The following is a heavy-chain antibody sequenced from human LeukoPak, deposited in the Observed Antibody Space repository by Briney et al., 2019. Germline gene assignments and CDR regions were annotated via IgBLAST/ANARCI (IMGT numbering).Heavy chain of an antibody. D-gene: IGHD1-26*01. J-gene: IGHJ5*02. Sequence: GSLRLSCAASGFTFSSYAMSWVRQAPGKGLEWVSAISGSGGSTYYADSVKGRFTISRDNSKNTLYLQMNSLRAEDTAVYYCARGNSGSYSSWFDPWGQGTLVTVSS. CDR1: GFTFSSYA. V-gene: IGHV3-23*01. CDR3: ARGNSGSYSSWFDP. CDR2: ISGSGGST.